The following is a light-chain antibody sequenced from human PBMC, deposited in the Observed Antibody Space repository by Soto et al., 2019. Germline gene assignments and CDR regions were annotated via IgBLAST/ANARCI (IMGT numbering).Light chain of an antibody. J-gene: IGKJ5*01. CDR1: QSLLHDNGKNY. V-gene: IGKV2-28*01. CDR3: MQGTHWPPIT. Sequence: IVMTHSPLSLPVTPGDAASISCRSSQSLLHDNGKNYMDWYVQKPGQSPQLLIYLGSNRASGVPDRFSVSGSGTDFTLKISRVEAEDVGVYYCMQGTHWPPITFGQGTRLEIK. CDR2: LGS.